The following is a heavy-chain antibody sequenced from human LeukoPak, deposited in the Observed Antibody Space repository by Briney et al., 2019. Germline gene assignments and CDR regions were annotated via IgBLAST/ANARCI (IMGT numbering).Heavy chain of an antibody. J-gene: IGHJ3*02. V-gene: IGHV1-46*01. CDR2: INPSGGST. CDR1: GYTFTSYY. CDR3: ARESGSYLGGSAFDI. D-gene: IGHD1-26*01. Sequence: ASVKVSCKASGYTFTSYYMHWVRQAPGQGLEWMGIINPSGGSTSYAQKFQGRVTMTRDTSTSTVYMELSSLRSEDTAVYYCARESGSYLGGSAFDIWGQGTMVTVPS.